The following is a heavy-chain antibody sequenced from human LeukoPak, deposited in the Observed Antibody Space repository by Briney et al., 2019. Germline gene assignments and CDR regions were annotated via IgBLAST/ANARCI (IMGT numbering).Heavy chain of an antibody. Sequence: PGGSLRLSCEVSGFTFSNFAMSWVRQAPGKGLEWISAISDSAAETYYADSVKGRFTTSRDNAKNTVFLQMNSLRAEDTALYYCAKEDHGTYSTAFDYWGQGTLVTVSS. J-gene: IGHJ4*02. CDR1: GFTFSNFA. CDR2: ISDSAAET. V-gene: IGHV3-23*01. D-gene: IGHD1-26*01. CDR3: AKEDHGTYSTAFDY.